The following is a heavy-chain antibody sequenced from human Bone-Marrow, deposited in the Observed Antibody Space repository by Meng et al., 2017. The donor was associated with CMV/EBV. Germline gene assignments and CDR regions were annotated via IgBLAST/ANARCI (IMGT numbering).Heavy chain of an antibody. D-gene: IGHD3-10*01. V-gene: IGHV3-48*04. Sequence: GESLKISCAASGFTFSSYWMSWVRQAPGKGLEWVSYISSSGSTIYYADSVKGRFTISRDNAKNSLYLQMNSLRAEDTAVYYCAREKNYGSGSYIHYGMDVWGQGTTVTVSS. CDR1: GFTFSSYW. CDR2: ISSSGSTI. J-gene: IGHJ6*02. CDR3: AREKNYGSGSYIHYGMDV.